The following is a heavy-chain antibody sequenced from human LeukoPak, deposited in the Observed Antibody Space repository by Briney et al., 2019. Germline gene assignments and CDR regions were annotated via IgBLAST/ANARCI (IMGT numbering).Heavy chain of an antibody. CDR2: IYYSGST. D-gene: IGHD3-22*01. Sequence: PSETLSLTCTVSGGSISTYYWSWIRRPPGKGLEWIGYIYYSGSTYYNPSLKSRVTISVDTSKNQFSLKLSSVTAADTAVYFCARGPYSYDSSGAFDIWGQGTMVTVSS. V-gene: IGHV4-59*08. CDR1: GGSISTYY. CDR3: ARGPYSYDSSGAFDI. J-gene: IGHJ3*02.